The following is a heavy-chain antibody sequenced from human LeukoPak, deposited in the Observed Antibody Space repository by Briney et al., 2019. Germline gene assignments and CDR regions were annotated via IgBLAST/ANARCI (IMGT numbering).Heavy chain of an antibody. D-gene: IGHD2-21*01. CDR2: IYYSGST. Sequence: SETLSLTCTVSGGSISSYYWSWIRQPPGKGLEWIGYIYYSGSTNFNPSLKSRVTISVDTSKNQFSLKLSSVTAADTAVYYCARWHRPLGAFDIWGQGTMVTVSS. V-gene: IGHV4-59*01. J-gene: IGHJ3*02. CDR1: GGSISSYY. CDR3: ARWHRPLGAFDI.